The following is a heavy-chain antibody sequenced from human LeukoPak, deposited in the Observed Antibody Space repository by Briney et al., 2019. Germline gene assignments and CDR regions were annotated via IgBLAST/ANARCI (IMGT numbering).Heavy chain of an antibody. CDR1: GFTFSSYA. D-gene: IGHD6-19*01. V-gene: IGHV3-23*01. J-gene: IGHJ4*02. CDR3: ARSGWYFSSLTAQMSYYFDY. CDR2: ISGSGGST. Sequence: PGGSLRLSCAASGFTFSSYAMSWVRQAPGEGLEWVSAISGSGGSTYYADSVEGRFTISRDNSKNTLYLQMNSLRAEDTAVYYCARSGWYFSSLTAQMSYYFDYWGQGTLVTVSS.